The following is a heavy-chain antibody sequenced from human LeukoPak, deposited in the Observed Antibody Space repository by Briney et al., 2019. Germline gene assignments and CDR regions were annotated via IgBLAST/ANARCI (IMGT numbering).Heavy chain of an antibody. J-gene: IGHJ6*03. CDR1: GYTFTGYY. D-gene: IGHD2-2*01. Sequence: EASVKVSCKASGYTFTGYYMHWVRQAPGQGLEWMGWINPNSGGTNYAQKFQGRVTMTRDTSISTAYMELSRLRSDDTAVYYCARDTRYCSSTSCSGGYYMDVWGKGTTVTVSS. CDR2: INPNSGGT. V-gene: IGHV1-2*02. CDR3: ARDTRYCSSTSCSGGYYMDV.